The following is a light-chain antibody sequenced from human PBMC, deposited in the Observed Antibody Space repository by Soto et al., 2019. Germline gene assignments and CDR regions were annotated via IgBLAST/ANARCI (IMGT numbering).Light chain of an antibody. CDR2: GNI. V-gene: IGLV1-40*01. Sequence: QSVLTQPPSVSGAPGQRVTISCTGSSSNIGAGYNVHWYQQLRGTAPKLLIYGNINRPSGVPDRFSGSKSGTSASLAITGLQAEDEADYYCQSYDSSLSGSVFGGGTKLTVL. J-gene: IGLJ2*01. CDR1: SSNIGAGYN. CDR3: QSYDSSLSGSV.